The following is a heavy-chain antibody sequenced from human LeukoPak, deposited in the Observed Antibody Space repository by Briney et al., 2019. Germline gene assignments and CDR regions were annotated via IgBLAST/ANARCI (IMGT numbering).Heavy chain of an antibody. CDR3: AREKGGY. V-gene: IGHV4-39*07. J-gene: IGHJ4*02. CDR2: IYHSGST. Sequence: PSETLSLTCTVSGGSISSSSYYWGWIRQPPGKGLEWIGSIYHSGSTYYNPSLKSRVTISVDTSKNQFSLKLSSVTAADTAVYYCAREKGGYWGQGTLVTVSS. D-gene: IGHD1-26*01. CDR1: GGSISSSSYY.